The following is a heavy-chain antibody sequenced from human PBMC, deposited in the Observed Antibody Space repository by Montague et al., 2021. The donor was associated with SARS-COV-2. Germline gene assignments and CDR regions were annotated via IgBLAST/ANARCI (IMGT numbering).Heavy chain of an antibody. CDR1: DGSFSNFY. D-gene: IGHD1-26*01. CDR3: ASGDDNGSGYLDV. CDR2: INHSGTT. Sequence: SETLSLTCAVFDGSFSNFYWSWIRQPPGKGLEWIGEINHSGTTYYNPSLKSRATISVDTSRNQFSLKLNSVTAAGAAVYYCASGDDNGSGYLDVWGKGTTVTVSS. J-gene: IGHJ6*03. V-gene: IGHV4-34*01.